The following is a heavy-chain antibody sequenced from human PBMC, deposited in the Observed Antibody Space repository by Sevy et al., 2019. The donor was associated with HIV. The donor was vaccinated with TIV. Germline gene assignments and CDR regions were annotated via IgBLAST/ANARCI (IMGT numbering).Heavy chain of an antibody. J-gene: IGHJ4*02. Sequence: GGSLRLSCAASGFTFSDYRMHWVLQAPGKVLEWVAVISYDGRNNKYNADSVKGRFTISRDNSKNTVYLQMNSLRAEDTAIYYCARDMGEILSSAFDYWGQGTLVTVSS. CDR3: ARDMGEILSSAFDY. CDR2: ISYDGRNNK. V-gene: IGHV3-30*04. CDR1: GFTFSDYR. D-gene: IGHD1-26*01.